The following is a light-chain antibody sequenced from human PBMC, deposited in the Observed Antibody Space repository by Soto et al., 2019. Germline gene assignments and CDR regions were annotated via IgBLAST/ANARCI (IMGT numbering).Light chain of an antibody. V-gene: IGKV3-20*01. CDR2: GAS. J-gene: IGKJ4*01. CDR3: QQYGNSPLT. CDR1: QSVSANY. Sequence: EIVLTQSPGTLSLSPGERATLSCRASQSVSANYLAWYQQKPGQAPRLVIYGASSRATGIPDRFSGSGSGTDFTLTISRLEPEDFAVYYCQQYGNSPLTFGGGTKVEIK.